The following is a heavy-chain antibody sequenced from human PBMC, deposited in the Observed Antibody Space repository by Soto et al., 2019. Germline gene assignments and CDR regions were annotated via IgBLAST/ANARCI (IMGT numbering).Heavy chain of an antibody. V-gene: IGHV4-4*02. D-gene: IGHD6-13*01. J-gene: IGHJ4*02. CDR2: MSHGGSS. CDR1: GVSIDSGYW. Sequence: PSETLSLTCDVSGVSIDSGYWWGWVRQPPGKDLEWLGDMSHGGSSNYNPSLKSRVTILLDKSKNQFSLSLSFMTAADTAVYYCVRVPAAGRPYFDYWGRGTLVTVSS. CDR3: VRVPAAGRPYFDY.